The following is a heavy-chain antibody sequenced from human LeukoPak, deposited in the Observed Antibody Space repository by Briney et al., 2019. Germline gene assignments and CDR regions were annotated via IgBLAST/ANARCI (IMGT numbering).Heavy chain of an antibody. CDR1: GFTFSDYY. CDR2: ISSSGSTI. J-gene: IGHJ4*02. V-gene: IGHV3-11*04. Sequence: GGSLRLSCAASGFTFSDYYMSWLRQAPGKGLEWGSYISSSGSTIYYADSVKGRFTIYRDNAKNSLYLQMNSLRAEDTAVYYCARDRSITMVRTPPDYWGQGTLVTASS. D-gene: IGHD3-10*01. CDR3: ARDRSITMVRTPPDY.